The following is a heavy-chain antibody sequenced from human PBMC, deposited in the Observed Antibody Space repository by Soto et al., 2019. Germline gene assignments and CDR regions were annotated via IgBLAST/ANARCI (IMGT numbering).Heavy chain of an antibody. CDR2: IIPILGIA. CDR3: ARDNPPNWFDP. J-gene: IGHJ5*02. CDR1: GDTISNLI. V-gene: IGHV1-69*04. Sequence: ASVKVSCKASGDTISNLIIGWVRQAPGQGLEWMGRIIPILGIANYAQKFQGRVTITADKSTSTAYMELSSLRSEDTAVYYCARDNPPNWFDPWGQGTLVTVSS.